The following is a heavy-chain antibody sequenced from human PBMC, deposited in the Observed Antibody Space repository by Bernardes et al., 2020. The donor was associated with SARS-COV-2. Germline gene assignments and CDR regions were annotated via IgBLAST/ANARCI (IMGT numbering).Heavy chain of an antibody. CDR2: INPNSGGT. Sequence: ASVKVSCKASGYTFTGYYMHWVRQAPGQGLEWMGWINPNSGGTNYAQKFQGRVTMTRDTSISTAYMELSRLRSDDTAVYYCAREQSRAEGSTWSNWFDPWGQGTLVTVSS. V-gene: IGHV1-2*02. D-gene: IGHD6-13*01. J-gene: IGHJ5*02. CDR3: AREQSRAEGSTWSNWFDP. CDR1: GYTFTGYY.